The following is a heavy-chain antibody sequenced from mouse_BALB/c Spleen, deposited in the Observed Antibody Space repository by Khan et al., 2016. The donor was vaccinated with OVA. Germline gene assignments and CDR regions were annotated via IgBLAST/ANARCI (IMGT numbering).Heavy chain of an antibody. CDR3: SRRFYCGHWSFDV. Sequence: VQLKESGPGLVKPSQSLSLTCTVTGYSITSDYAWNWIRQLPGNKLEWMAYISYSGSTGYNPSLKNRVSITRDTSKNQFFLQLNSVTTEDTATYYCSRRFYCGHWSFDVWGAGTPVTVSS. D-gene: IGHD1-1*01. CDR2: ISYSGST. V-gene: IGHV3-2*02. J-gene: IGHJ1*01. CDR1: GYSITSDYA.